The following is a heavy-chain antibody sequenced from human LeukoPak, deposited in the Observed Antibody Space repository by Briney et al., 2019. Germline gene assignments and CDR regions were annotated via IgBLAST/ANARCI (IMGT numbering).Heavy chain of an antibody. D-gene: IGHD3-22*01. CDR1: GFIFRNYG. CDR3: ARVSPYYYDSSASSPFDY. V-gene: IGHV3-30*03. Sequence: PGGSLRLSCAGSGFIFRNYGMHWVRQAPGQGLEWVAVISDGGTHLYYADSVKGRFTISRDNSESTMYLQMNSLRVEDTAVYYCARVSPYYYDSSASSPFDYWGQGTLVTVSS. J-gene: IGHJ4*02. CDR2: ISDGGTHL.